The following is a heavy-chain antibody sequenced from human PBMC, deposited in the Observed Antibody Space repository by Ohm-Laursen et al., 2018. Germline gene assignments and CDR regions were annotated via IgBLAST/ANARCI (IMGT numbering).Heavy chain of an antibody. CDR2: ISDRGRA. CDR1: NAAMNSYT. CDR3: VGTGLLNGYDC. J-gene: IGHJ4*01. Sequence: SETLSLTCNVSNAAMNSYTWNWIRQPAGRGLEWIGHISDRGRANYSPSLMSRLTMSIDTSIKQFSLKLTSVTAADTAMYYCVGTGLLNGYDCWGHGTLVTVS. D-gene: IGHD3-9*01. V-gene: IGHV4-4*07.